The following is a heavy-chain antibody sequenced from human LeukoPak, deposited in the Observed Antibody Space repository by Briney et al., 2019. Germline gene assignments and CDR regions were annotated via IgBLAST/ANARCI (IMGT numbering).Heavy chain of an antibody. Sequence: SETLSLTCAVYGGSFSGYYWSWIRQPPGKGLEWMGEINHSGSTNYNPSLKSRVTISVDTSKNQFSLKLSSVTAADTAVYYCARVGAPHYYGMDVWGKGTTVTVSS. J-gene: IGHJ6*04. CDR2: INHSGST. D-gene: IGHD4-17*01. CDR3: ARVGAPHYYGMDV. CDR1: GGSFSGYY. V-gene: IGHV4-34*01.